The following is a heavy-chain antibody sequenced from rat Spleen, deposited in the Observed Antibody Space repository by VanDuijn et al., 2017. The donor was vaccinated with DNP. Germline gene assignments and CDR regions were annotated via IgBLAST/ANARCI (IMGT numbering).Heavy chain of an antibody. CDR2: ISSGGST. CDR1: GLSLTSYG. D-gene: IGHD5-1*01. CDR3: TRDVPNVLDY. J-gene: IGHJ2*01. V-gene: IGHV2S12*01. Sequence: QVQLKESGPGLVQPSQTLSLTCTVSGLSLTSYGVSWVRQPPGKGLEGIAAISSGGSTYYNSTLKSRLSISRDTSKSQVFLKMNSLQTEDTAIYFCTRDVPNVLDYWGQGVMVTVSS.